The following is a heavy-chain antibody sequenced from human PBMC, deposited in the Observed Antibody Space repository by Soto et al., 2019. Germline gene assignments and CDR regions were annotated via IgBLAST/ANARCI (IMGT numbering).Heavy chain of an antibody. CDR3: ARTSNYDFWSGYKKPYFDY. CDR2: INHSGST. J-gene: IGHJ4*02. D-gene: IGHD3-3*01. Sequence: QVQLQQWGAGLLKPSETLSLTCAVYGGSFSGYYWSWIRQPPGKGLEWIGEINHSGSTNYNPSLKSRVPISVDTSKNQFSLKLSSVTAADTAVYYCARTSNYDFWSGYKKPYFDYWGQGTLVTVSS. CDR1: GGSFSGYY. V-gene: IGHV4-34*01.